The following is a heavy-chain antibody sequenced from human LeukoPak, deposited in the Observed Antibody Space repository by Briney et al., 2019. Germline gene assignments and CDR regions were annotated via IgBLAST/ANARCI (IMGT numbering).Heavy chain of an antibody. CDR2: FDIKVGEI. V-gene: IGHV1-24*01. D-gene: IGHD3-16*01. CDR1: GYSLAELS. CDR3: ATDRGEMGTTLLSHTYEAFDI. J-gene: IGHJ3*02. Sequence: ASVKVSCKISGYSLAELSMHWVRQAPGKGLEWLGGFDIKVGEIVYAQKFQGRLTMTEDASTDTAYMELSSLRSDDTAIYYCATDRGEMGTTLLSHTYEAFDIWGQGTKIIVSS.